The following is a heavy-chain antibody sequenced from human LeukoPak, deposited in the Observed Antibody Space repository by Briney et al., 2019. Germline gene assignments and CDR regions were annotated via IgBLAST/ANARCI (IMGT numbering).Heavy chain of an antibody. CDR1: GYTLTELS. D-gene: IGHD3-3*01. V-gene: IGHV1-24*01. J-gene: IGHJ5*02. CDR2: FDPEDGET. Sequence: ASVKVSCKVSGYTLTELSMHWVRQARGKGLEWMGGFDPEDGETIYAQKFQGRVTMTEDTSTDTAYMELSSLRSEDTAVYYCAAVGLLRFSPDLGWFDPWGQGTLVTVSS. CDR3: AAVGLLRFSPDLGWFDP.